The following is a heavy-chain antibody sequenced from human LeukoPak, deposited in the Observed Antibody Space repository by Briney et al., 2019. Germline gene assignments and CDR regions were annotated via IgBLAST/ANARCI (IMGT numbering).Heavy chain of an antibody. CDR3: AKVGVTGWYFDY. CDR1: GFTFSTYA. Sequence: PGGSLRLSFAASGFTFSTYAMSWVRQAPGKGLEWVSGISGSGGSTYYADSLKGRFTISRDNSKNTLYLQVNSLRAEDTAVYYCAKVGVTGWYFDYWGQGALVTVSS. D-gene: IGHD1-26*01. V-gene: IGHV3-23*01. J-gene: IGHJ4*02. CDR2: ISGSGGST.